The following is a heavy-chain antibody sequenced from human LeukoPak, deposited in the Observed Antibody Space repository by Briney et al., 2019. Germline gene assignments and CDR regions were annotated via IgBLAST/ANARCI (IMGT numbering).Heavy chain of an antibody. J-gene: IGHJ4*02. CDR2: IYYSGTT. D-gene: IGHD5-24*01. CDR3: ARDLGDGYLANDY. CDR1: GGSISSYH. Sequence: SETLSLTCTVSGGSISSYHWSWIRQPPGKGLEWIGHIYYSGTTNYNPSLKSRVTISVDASKNQFSLKLSSVTAADTAVYYCARDLGDGYLANDYWGQGTLVTVSS. V-gene: IGHV4-59*12.